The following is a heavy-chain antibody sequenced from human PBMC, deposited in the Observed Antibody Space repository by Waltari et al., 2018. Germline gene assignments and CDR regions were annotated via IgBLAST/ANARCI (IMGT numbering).Heavy chain of an antibody. CDR3: ARLIGGTLTEYYQ. V-gene: IGHV3-7*01. CDR2: IKEDGSEK. D-gene: IGHD1-26*01. Sequence: EVQLMESGGGLVQPGGSLRLSCAASGFTFSSHWMTWVRQAPGKGLEWVANIKEDGSEKYYVDSVKVRFTISRDNAKNSLYLQMNSLRVEDAAVYYCARLIGGTLTEYYQWGQGTLVTVPS. J-gene: IGHJ1*01. CDR1: GFTFSSHW.